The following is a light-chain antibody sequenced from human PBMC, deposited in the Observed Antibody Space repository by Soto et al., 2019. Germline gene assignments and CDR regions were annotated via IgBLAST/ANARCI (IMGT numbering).Light chain of an antibody. V-gene: IGLV1-44*01. CDR3: AAWDDSLNGYVV. Sequence: QSVLTQPPSASGTPGQSVTISCSGSRYNIGSNTVNWYQQVPGTAPRLLIHRDHQRPSGVPDRFSGSKSGTSASLAISGLQSEDEADYYCAAWDDSLNGYVVFGGGTKVTVL. CDR2: RDH. CDR1: RYNIGSNT. J-gene: IGLJ2*01.